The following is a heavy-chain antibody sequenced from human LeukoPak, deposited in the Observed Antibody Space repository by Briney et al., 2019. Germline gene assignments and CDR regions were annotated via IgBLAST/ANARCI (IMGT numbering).Heavy chain of an antibody. Sequence: ASAKVSCKAPGYTFTSYGISWVRQAPGQGLEWMGWISAYNGNTNYAQKLQGRVTMTTDTSTSTAYMELRSLRSDDTAVYYCARDRYYDFWSGYLGYYYYGMDVWGQGTTVTVSS. CDR2: ISAYNGNT. CDR3: ARDRYYDFWSGYLGYYYYGMDV. CDR1: GYTFTSYG. J-gene: IGHJ6*02. D-gene: IGHD3-3*01. V-gene: IGHV1-18*01.